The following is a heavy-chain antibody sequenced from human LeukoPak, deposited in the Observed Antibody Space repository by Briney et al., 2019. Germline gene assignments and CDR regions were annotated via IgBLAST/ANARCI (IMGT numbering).Heavy chain of an antibody. V-gene: IGHV1-8*01. CDR1: GYTFTSYD. CDR2: MNPNSGNT. Sequence: ASVKVSCKASGYTFTSYDINWVRQATGQGLEWMGWMNPNSGNTGYAQKFQGRVTMTRNTSISTAYMEPSSLRSEDTAVYYCARGPYDFWSGYLPAHFWGDYYYGMDVWGQGTTVTVSS. CDR3: ARGPYDFWSGYLPAHFWGDYYYGMDV. J-gene: IGHJ6*02. D-gene: IGHD3-3*01.